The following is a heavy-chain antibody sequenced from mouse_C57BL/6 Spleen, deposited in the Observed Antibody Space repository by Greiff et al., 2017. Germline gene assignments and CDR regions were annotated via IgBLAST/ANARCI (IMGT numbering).Heavy chain of an antibody. CDR1: GYTFTSYW. CDR3: ARSGTTVPWYFDV. V-gene: IGHV1-64*01. J-gene: IGHJ1*03. D-gene: IGHD1-1*01. Sequence: QVQLKQPGAELVKPGASVKLSCKASGYTFTSYWMHWVKQRPGQGLEWIGMIHPNSGSTNYNEKFKSKATLTVDKSSSTAYMQLSSLTSEDSAVYYCARSGTTVPWYFDVWGTGTTVTVSS. CDR2: IHPNSGST.